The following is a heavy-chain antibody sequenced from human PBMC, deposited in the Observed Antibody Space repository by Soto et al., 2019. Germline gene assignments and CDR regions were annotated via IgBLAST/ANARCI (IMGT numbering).Heavy chain of an antibody. CDR1: GGSISSGGYY. Sequence: QVQLQESGPGLVEPSQTLSLTCTVSGGSISSGGYYWSWIRQHPGKGLEWIGYIYYSGSTYYNPSLKSQVTISVDTSKNQFSLKLSSVTAADTAVYYCARAGYGDNNYDYWGQGTLVTVSS. V-gene: IGHV4-31*01. D-gene: IGHD4-17*01. CDR3: ARAGYGDNNYDY. J-gene: IGHJ4*02. CDR2: IYYSGST.